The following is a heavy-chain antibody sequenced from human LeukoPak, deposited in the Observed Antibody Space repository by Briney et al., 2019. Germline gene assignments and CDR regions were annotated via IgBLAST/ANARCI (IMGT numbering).Heavy chain of an antibody. D-gene: IGHD3-10*01. CDR2: IRYTGTT. J-gene: IGHJ4*02. CDR3: ARDQLLWFGEKGLDY. V-gene: IGHV4-39*07. Sequence: PSETLSLTCTVSGDSISSSNFFWGWIRQPPGKGLEWIGNIRYTGTTYYNPSLKSRVTISLDTSTNQFSLKLSSVTAADTAMYYCARDQLLWFGEKGLDYWGQGALVTVSS. CDR1: GDSISSSNFF.